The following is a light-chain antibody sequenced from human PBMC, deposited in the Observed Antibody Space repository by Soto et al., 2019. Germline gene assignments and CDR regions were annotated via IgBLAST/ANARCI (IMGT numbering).Light chain of an antibody. Sequence: DIQMTQSPSSLSASIGDRVTITCRASQNINSYLNWYQQEPGKAPKLLISTASSLRSGVPSRFSGSRSGTDFTLTISSLQDEELATEYGQKSYGTPRTLGQGTKVDIK. V-gene: IGKV1-39*01. CDR2: TAS. CDR1: QNINSY. J-gene: IGKJ1*01. CDR3: QKSYGTPRT.